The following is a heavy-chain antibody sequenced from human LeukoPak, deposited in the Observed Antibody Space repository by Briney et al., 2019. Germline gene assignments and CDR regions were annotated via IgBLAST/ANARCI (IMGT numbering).Heavy chain of an antibody. Sequence: ASETLSLTCSVSGDSLTSSYWNSIRQTPGKGLEWIGYVSSDGTTNYTPSLRSRLNLSVDTAKNDISLILTSVTAADTAIYYCARLDCLVEGCYNHWGRGTLVTVSS. CDR2: VSSDGTT. CDR3: ARLDCLVEGCYNH. CDR1: GDSLTSSY. D-gene: IGHD2-15*01. V-gene: IGHV4-59*08. J-gene: IGHJ4*02.